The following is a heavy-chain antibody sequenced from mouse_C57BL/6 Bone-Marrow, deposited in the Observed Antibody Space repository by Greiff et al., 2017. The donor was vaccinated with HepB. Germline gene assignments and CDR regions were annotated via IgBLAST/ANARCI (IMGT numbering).Heavy chain of an antibody. CDR3: ARSLYFFDY. CDR2: IYPGSGNT. Sequence: VKLVESGPELVKPGASVKISCKASGYSFTSYYIHWVKQRPGQGLEWIGWIYPGSGNTKYNEKFKGKATLTADTSSSTAYMQLSSLTSEDSAVYYCARSLYFFDYWGQGTTLTVSS. CDR1: GYSFTSYY. V-gene: IGHV1-66*01. D-gene: IGHD2-1*01. J-gene: IGHJ2*01.